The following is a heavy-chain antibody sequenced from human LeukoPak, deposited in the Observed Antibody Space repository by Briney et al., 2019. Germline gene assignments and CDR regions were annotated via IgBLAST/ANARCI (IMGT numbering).Heavy chain of an antibody. CDR1: GFTFSSYG. Sequence: GGSLRLSCAASGFTFSSYGMHWVRQAPGKGLEWVAVIWYDGSNKYYADSVKGRFTISRDNSKNTLYLQMNSLRAEDTAVYYCAGDRSGYDPDYYFDYWGQGTLVTVSS. CDR3: AGDRSGYDPDYYFDY. J-gene: IGHJ4*02. CDR2: IWYDGSNK. V-gene: IGHV3-33*01. D-gene: IGHD5-12*01.